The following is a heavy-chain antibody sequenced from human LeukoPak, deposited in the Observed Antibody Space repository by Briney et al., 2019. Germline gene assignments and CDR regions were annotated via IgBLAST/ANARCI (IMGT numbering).Heavy chain of an antibody. V-gene: IGHV3-64D*06. D-gene: IGHD1-26*01. CDR3: VKVGLVGATQTSYFDY. J-gene: IGHJ4*02. Sequence: GGSLRLSCSASGFSFSSYGMHWVRQAPGKGLQFVSAISSNGDSTNYADAVKGRFTISRDNSKNTLYLQMSTLRAGDTAVYYCVKVGLVGATQTSYFDYWGQGTLVTVSS. CDR1: GFSFSSYG. CDR2: ISSNGDST.